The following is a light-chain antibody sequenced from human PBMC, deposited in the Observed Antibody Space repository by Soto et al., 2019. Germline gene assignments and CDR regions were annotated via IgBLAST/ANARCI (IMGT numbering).Light chain of an antibody. J-gene: IGKJ5*01. CDR3: QQYENLPIT. V-gene: IGKV1-33*01. CDR1: RDIGNY. CDR2: DAS. Sequence: DIQMTQSPSSLSASVGDRVTITCQASRDIGNYLNWYQQKPGKAPKLLIFDASNLESGVPSRFSGSGSGTDFTFTISSLQPEDIATYYCQQYENLPITFGQGTRLEI.